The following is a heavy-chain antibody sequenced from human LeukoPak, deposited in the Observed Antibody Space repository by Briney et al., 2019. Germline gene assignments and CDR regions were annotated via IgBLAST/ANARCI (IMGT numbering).Heavy chain of an antibody. CDR3: ARHGGSDLIRYDY. V-gene: IGHV5-51*01. J-gene: IGHJ4*02. CDR1: GYSFSNYW. D-gene: IGHD1-26*01. Sequence: GESLKISCKGSGYSFSNYWIGWVRQMPGKGLEWMGIIYPGEYDIRYSPSFQGQVTISADKSISTAYLQWSSLKASDTAMYYCARHGGSDLIRYDYWGQGTLVTVSS. CDR2: IYPGEYDI.